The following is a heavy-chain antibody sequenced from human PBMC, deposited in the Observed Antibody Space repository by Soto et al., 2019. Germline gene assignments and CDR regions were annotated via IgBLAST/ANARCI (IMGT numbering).Heavy chain of an antibody. CDR3: SRRAPEGFDP. J-gene: IGHJ5*02. V-gene: IGHV4-39*02. CDR1: GGTIRSSNYY. CDR2: IDYSGST. Sequence: SETLSLTCTVSGGTIRSSNYYWAWIRQPPGKGLEWIGSIDYSGSTYYNPSLKSRVTISVDTSKNHFSQKLGSVTAADTALYYCSRRAPEGFDPWGQGTLVTVSS.